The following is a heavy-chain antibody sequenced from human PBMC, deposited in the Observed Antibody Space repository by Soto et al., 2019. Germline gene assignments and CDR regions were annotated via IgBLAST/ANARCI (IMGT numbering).Heavy chain of an antibody. CDR2: IIPVFGTT. CDR1: GGTFSSYV. D-gene: IGHD4-17*01. Sequence: GSSVKVSCKASGGTFSSYVISWVRLAPGQGLEWMGGIIPVFGTTNYAQKFQGRVTITADESTRTAYMELSSLRSEDTAVYYCAKETRPYGGLADYCGQGTLVTVSP. J-gene: IGHJ4*02. CDR3: AKETRPYGGLADY. V-gene: IGHV1-69*13.